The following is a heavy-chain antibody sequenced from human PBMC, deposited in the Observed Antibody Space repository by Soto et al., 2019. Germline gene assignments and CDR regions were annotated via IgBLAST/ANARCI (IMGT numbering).Heavy chain of an antibody. Sequence: EVQLVESGGGLVQPGRSLRLSCAASGFTFDDYAMHWVRQAPGKGLEWVSGISCDSGSIGYAASVKGRFTISRDNAKNSPYLQMTSLRAEDTALYYCAKDRRLVLSSSFDYWGEGILVTVSS. J-gene: IGHJ4*02. V-gene: IGHV3-9*01. CDR3: AKDRRLVLSSSFDY. CDR1: GFTFDDYA. CDR2: ISCDSGSI. D-gene: IGHD6-19*01.